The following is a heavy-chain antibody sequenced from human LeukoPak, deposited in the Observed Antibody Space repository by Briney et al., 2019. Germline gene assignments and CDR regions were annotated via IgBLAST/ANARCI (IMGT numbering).Heavy chain of an antibody. D-gene: IGHD6-13*01. J-gene: IGHJ4*02. V-gene: IGHV1-46*01. CDR1: GYTFTSNY. CDR2: IYPRDGST. CDR3: AAILGSSDFDY. Sequence: ASVKVSCKASGYTFTSNYIHWVRQAPGQGLEWMGMIYPRDGSTSYAQKFQGRVTMTEDTSTDTASMELSSLRSEDTAVYYCAAILGSSDFDYWGQGTLVIVSS.